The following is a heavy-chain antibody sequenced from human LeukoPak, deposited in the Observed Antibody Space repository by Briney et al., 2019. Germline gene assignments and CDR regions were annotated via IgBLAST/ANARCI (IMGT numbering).Heavy chain of an antibody. CDR2: TWDDGTSK. V-gene: IGHV3-33*01. J-gene: IGHJ4*02. CDR1: GFTLSDYA. CDR3: ARYSGNYGLDY. D-gene: IGHD4-17*01. Sequence: GRSLRLSCAASGFTLSDYAMHWVRQAPGKGLEWVAVTWDDGTSKNYADSVKGRFTISRDTSKKTIYLQMNSLRAEDTAVYYCARYSGNYGLDYWGQGTLVTVSS.